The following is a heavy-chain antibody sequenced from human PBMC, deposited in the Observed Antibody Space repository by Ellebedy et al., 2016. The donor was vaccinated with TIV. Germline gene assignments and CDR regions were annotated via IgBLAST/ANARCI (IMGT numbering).Heavy chain of an antibody. CDR3: ATSGFSSTWDYYYYYMDV. D-gene: IGHD6-13*01. J-gene: IGHJ6*03. CDR2: IHYSGST. Sequence: SETLSLXCTVSGGSISSSGSHWGRIRQPPGKGLEWLGNIHYSGSTYYSPSLKSRVTISVDTSKNQFSLKLSSVTAADTSVYYCATSGFSSTWDYYYYYMDVWGKGTTVTVPS. V-gene: IGHV4-39*01. CDR1: GGSISSSGSH.